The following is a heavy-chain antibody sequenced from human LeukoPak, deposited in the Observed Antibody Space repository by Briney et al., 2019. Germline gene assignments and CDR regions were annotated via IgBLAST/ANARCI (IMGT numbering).Heavy chain of an antibody. V-gene: IGHV1-18*01. CDR2: ISTYNGNT. D-gene: IGHD2-2*01. J-gene: IGHJ4*02. Sequence: ASVKVSCKASGYTFTSCGIGWVRQAPGQGLEWMGWISTYNGNTNYAQKLRGRVTMTTDTSTSTAYMELRCLRSDNTAVYYCARDQAYCSIITCPFDYWGQGTLVTVSS. CDR3: ARDQAYCSIITCPFDY. CDR1: GYTFTSCG.